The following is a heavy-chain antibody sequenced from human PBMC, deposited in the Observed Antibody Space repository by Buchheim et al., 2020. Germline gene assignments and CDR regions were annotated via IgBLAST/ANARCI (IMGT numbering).Heavy chain of an antibody. V-gene: IGHV1-18*01. CDR1: GYRFSNFG. CDR2: SSGYNIDT. Sequence: QVQLVQSGAELKKPGASVKVSCKTSGYRFSNFGIAWVRQAPGQGLEWVGWSSGYNIDTKYVEKFQGRVTMTRDTSTSTVYMELSSLRSEDTAVYYCARDNNGMDVWGQGTT. J-gene: IGHJ6*02. CDR3: ARDNNGMDV.